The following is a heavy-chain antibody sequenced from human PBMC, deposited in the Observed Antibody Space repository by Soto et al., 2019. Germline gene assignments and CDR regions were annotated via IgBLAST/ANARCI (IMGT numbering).Heavy chain of an antibody. Sequence: GGSLRLSCSAFGFTLNDYPMSWFRQAPGKGLEWIAYIRTAPSGGTTDYAASVKDRFTISREDSESIASLQMNSLITEDTAMYYCARAVRLSGDAFDIWGQGTMVTVSS. CDR1: GFTLNDYP. CDR3: ARAVRLSGDAFDI. CDR2: IRTAPSGGTT. V-gene: IGHV3-49*03. D-gene: IGHD4-17*01. J-gene: IGHJ3*02.